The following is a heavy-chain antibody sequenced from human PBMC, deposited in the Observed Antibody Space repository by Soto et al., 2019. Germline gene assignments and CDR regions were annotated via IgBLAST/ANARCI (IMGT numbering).Heavy chain of an antibody. V-gene: IGHV4-30-2*01. J-gene: IGHJ5*02. Sequence: QLQLQESGSGLVKPSQTLSLTCAVSGGSISSGGYSWSWIRQPPGKGLEWIGYIYHSGSTYYNPSLXRXAXIXXDRSKNQFSLKLSSVTAAATAVYYCAAGGGLPRSSWGQGTLVTVSS. CDR2: IYHSGST. CDR3: AAGGGLPRSS. D-gene: IGHD5-12*01. CDR1: GGSISSGGYS.